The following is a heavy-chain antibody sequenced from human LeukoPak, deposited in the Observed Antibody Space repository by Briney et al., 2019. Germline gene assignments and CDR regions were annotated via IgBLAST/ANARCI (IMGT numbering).Heavy chain of an antibody. CDR3: AAFLSGTYWYFDY. D-gene: IGHD1-26*01. CDR1: GDSISSYY. V-gene: IGHV4-4*07. J-gene: IGHJ4*02. CDR2: IYTSGSTNSYTSGST. Sequence: SETLSLTCTVSGDSISSYYWSWIRQPAERGLELLGHIYTSGSTNSYTSGSTDYNPSLKSRVTISLDRSKNQFSLKLSSVTAADTAVYYCAAFLSGTYWYFDYWGQGALVTVSS.